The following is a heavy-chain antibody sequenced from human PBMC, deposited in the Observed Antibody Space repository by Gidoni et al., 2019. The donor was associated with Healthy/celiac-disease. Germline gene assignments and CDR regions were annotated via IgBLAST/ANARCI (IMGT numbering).Heavy chain of an antibody. CDR2: IYYSGST. CDR3: ARHRSTVTSYYYGMDV. D-gene: IGHD4-17*01. Sequence: QVQLQESGPGLVKPSETLSLTCTVSGCSISSYYWSWIRQPPGKGLEWIGYIYYSGSTNYTPSLKSRVTISVDTSKNQFSLKLSSVTAADTAVYYCARHRSTVTSYYYGMDVWGQGTTVTVSS. J-gene: IGHJ6*02. V-gene: IGHV4-59*08. CDR1: GCSISSYY.